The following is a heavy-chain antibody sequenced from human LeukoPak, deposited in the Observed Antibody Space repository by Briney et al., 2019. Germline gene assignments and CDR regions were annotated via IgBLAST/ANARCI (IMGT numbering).Heavy chain of an antibody. J-gene: IGHJ5*02. CDR2: IKGDGSET. CDR3: VRGPLGVSVIVH. Sequence: PGGSLRLSCAASGFTFSDYWMHWVRQVPGKGLVWVSRIKGDGSETNYADSVKGRFTISRDNAKNTLFLQMNSLRVEDTAVYCVRGPLGVSVIVHWGQGTLVTVSS. V-gene: IGHV3-74*01. CDR1: GFTFSDYW. D-gene: IGHD5/OR15-5a*01.